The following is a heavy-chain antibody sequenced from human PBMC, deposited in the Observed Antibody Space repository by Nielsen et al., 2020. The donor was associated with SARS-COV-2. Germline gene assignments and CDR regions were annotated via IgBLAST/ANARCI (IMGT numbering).Heavy chain of an antibody. J-gene: IGHJ4*02. CDR1: GFTFSSYS. D-gene: IGHD3-16*01. Sequence: GESLKISCAASGFTFSSYSMNWVRQAPGKGLEWVSRIHSDGRSTSFADSVKGRFTISRDNAKNTLYLQMNSLRAEDTAVYYCVRGLQVPNGLAHRWGQGTLVTVSS. CDR2: IHSDGRST. CDR3: VRGLQVPNGLAHR. V-gene: IGHV3-74*01.